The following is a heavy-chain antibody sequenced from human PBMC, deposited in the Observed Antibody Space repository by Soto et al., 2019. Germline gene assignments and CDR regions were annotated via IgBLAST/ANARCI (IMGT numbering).Heavy chain of an antibody. V-gene: IGHV1-3*01. Sequence: ASVKVSWKASGNTFTSYAMHWGRQAPGQRLEWMGWINAGNGNTKYSQKFQGRVTITRDTSASTAYMELSSLRSEDTAVYYYARSSGVYDILAWGQGTLVTVSS. D-gene: IGHD3-9*01. CDR3: ARSSGVYDILA. CDR1: GNTFTSYA. J-gene: IGHJ5*02. CDR2: INAGNGNT.